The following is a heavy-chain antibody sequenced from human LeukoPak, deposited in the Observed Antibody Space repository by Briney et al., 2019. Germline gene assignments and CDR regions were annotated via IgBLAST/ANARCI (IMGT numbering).Heavy chain of an antibody. J-gene: IGHJ4*02. V-gene: IGHV3-21*01. Sequence: GGSLRLSCAASGFRFSAYAMNWVRQAPGKGLEWVSSIGSSGSYMYYGDSVKGRFTVSRDNAKNSLYLEVNSLRAEDTAVYYCARDDYGSGTPTIDYWGQGTLVSVAS. CDR2: IGSSGSYM. CDR3: ARDDYGSGTPTIDY. D-gene: IGHD3-16*01. CDR1: GFRFSAYA.